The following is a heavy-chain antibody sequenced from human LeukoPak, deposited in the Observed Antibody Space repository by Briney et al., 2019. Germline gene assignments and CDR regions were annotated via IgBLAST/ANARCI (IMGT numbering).Heavy chain of an antibody. CDR2: IFTSGST. CDR3: ARVFSTNYYDNRGWFDP. J-gene: IGHJ5*02. CDR1: GDSISSYY. D-gene: IGHD3-22*01. Sequence: SETLSLTCNVSGDSISSYYWTWIRQPAGKGLQWIGRIFTSGSTSYNPSLKSRLTISLDMSKNQFSLKLTSVTAADTAVYYCARVFSTNYYDNRGWFDPWGQGTLVTVSS. V-gene: IGHV4-4*07.